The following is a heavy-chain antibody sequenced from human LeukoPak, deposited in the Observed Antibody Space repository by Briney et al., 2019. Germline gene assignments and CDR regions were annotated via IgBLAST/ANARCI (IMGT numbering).Heavy chain of an antibody. CDR1: GGSINSHY. J-gene: IGHJ4*02. CDR2: IFNTGNT. Sequence: SETLSLTCSVSGGSINSHYWSWLRQPPGKRLEWIGYIFNTGNTNYNPSLASRVTMSVDTSRAQFFLRLSPVTAADTAIYYCASRPADTTWCGVFDYWSQGTPVTVSS. V-gene: IGHV4-59*11. CDR3: ASRPADTTWCGVFDY. D-gene: IGHD3-10*01.